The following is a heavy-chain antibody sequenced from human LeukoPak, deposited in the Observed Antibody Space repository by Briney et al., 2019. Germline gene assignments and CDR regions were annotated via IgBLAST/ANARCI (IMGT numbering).Heavy chain of an antibody. CDR2: THRSGDT. Sequence: SETLSLTCAVYGVSISSDNWWTWVRQPPGKGLEWIGETHRSGDTKYNPSLNGRVTISMDNTKNQLSLNLISVTAADTAIYFCATRHHSRTYMVPLDSWGQGTLVTVSS. V-gene: IGHV4/OR15-8*02. CDR1: GVSISSDNW. J-gene: IGHJ4*02. D-gene: IGHD3-10*01. CDR3: ATRHHSRTYMVPLDS.